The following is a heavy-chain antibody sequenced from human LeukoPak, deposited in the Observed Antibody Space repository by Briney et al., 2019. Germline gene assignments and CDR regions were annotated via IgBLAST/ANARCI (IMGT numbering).Heavy chain of an antibody. V-gene: IGHV3-23*01. CDR3: AKDEGGSGYSGYDSRPSFDD. Sequence: PGRSRRPSSPASGSTFSSHGLSRVPQAPGKGLGWVSAISGSGSSTYYADSVRGRFTSSRDNSKNTLYLQMNSLRAEDTAVYYCAKDEGGSGYSGYDSRPSFDDWGQGTLVTVS. CDR1: GSTFSSHG. D-gene: IGHD5-12*01. CDR2: ISGSGSST. J-gene: IGHJ4*02.